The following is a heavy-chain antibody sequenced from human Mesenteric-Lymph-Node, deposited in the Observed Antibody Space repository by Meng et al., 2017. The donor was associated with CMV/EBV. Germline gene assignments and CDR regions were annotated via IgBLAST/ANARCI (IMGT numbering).Heavy chain of an antibody. CDR2: INHSGST. D-gene: IGHD4-23*01. CDR1: GGSFSGYY. J-gene: IGHJ4*02. V-gene: IGHV4-34*01. CDR3: ARHQRWLKSEGGFNY. Sequence: QVPLRQGGAGLLKPSGTLSLTCAVYGGSFSGYYWSWIRQPPGKGLEWIGEINHSGSTNYNPSLKSRVTISVDTSKNQFSLKLSSVTAADTAVYYCARHQRWLKSEGGFNYWGQGTLVTVSS.